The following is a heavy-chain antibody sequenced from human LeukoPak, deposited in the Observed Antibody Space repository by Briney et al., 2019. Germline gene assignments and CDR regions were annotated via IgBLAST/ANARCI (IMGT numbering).Heavy chain of an antibody. D-gene: IGHD6-13*01. CDR1: GGSISSSY. CDR3: ARQIAAPGNYYYYMDV. J-gene: IGHJ6*03. V-gene: IGHV4-4*09. Sequence: KPSETLSLTCTVSGGSISSSYWTWIRQPPGKGLEWIGYIYTSGSTDYNPSLKSRLTISVDTSKNQFSLKLTSVTAADTAMYYCARQIAAPGNYYYYMDVWGKGTTVTVSS. CDR2: IYTSGST.